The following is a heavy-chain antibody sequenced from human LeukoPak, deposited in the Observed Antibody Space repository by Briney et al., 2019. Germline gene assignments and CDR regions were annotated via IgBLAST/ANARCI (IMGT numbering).Heavy chain of an antibody. D-gene: IGHD2-21*01. Sequence: GGSLRLSCAASGFTFSSYAMHWVRQAPGKGLEWVAVISYDGSNKYYADSVKGRFTISRDNSKNTLYLQMNSLRVEDTAVYYCARELSQIVWGGLDYGGQGTLVSVSS. CDR2: ISYDGSNK. J-gene: IGHJ4*02. CDR3: ARELSQIVWGGLDY. CDR1: GFTFSSYA. V-gene: IGHV3-30-3*01.